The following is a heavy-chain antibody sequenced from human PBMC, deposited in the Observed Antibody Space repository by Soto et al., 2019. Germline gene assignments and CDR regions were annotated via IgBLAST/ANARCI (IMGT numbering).Heavy chain of an antibody. CDR2: IIPIFGTA. Sequence: GASVKVSCKASGGTFSSYAISWVRQAPGQGLEWMGGIIPIFGTANYAQKYQGRVTITADESTSTAYMEMSSLRSEDTAVYYCTRGKRGYRGYDPDYYYYYVRDVGGQGTTVTVSS. CDR1: GGTFSSYA. D-gene: IGHD5-12*01. V-gene: IGHV1-69*13. J-gene: IGHJ6*02. CDR3: TRGKRGYRGYDPDYYYYYVRDV.